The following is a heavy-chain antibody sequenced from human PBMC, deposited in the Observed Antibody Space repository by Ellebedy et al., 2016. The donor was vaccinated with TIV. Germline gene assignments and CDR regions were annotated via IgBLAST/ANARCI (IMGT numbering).Heavy chain of an antibody. Sequence: GGSLRLSCAASGFTFDDYAMHWVRQAPGKGLEWVSGISWNSGSIGYADSVKGRFTISRDNAKNSLYLQMNSLRAEDTALYYCAKDIRNSYSSGWVDYWGQGTLVTVSS. J-gene: IGHJ4*02. CDR1: GFTFDDYA. D-gene: IGHD6-19*01. CDR3: AKDIRNSYSSGWVDY. CDR2: ISWNSGSI. V-gene: IGHV3-9*01.